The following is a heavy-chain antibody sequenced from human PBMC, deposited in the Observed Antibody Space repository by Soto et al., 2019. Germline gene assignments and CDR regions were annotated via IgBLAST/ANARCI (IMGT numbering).Heavy chain of an antibody. J-gene: IGHJ6*02. V-gene: IGHV1-18*01. CDR2: ISAYNGNT. Sequence: ASVKVSCKASGYTFTSYGISWVRQAPGQGLEWMGWISAYNGNTNYVQKLQGRVTMTTDTSTSTAYMELRSLRSDDTAVYYCARYVYSSWEDYYYGMDFWGQGPTVTVSS. CDR1: GYTFTSYG. CDR3: ARYVYSSWEDYYYGMDF. D-gene: IGHD5-18*01.